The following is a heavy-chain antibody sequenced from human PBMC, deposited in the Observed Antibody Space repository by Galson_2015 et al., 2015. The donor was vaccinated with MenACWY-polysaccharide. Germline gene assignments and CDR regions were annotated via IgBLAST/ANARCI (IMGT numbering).Heavy chain of an antibody. J-gene: IGHJ4*02. Sequence: SLRLSCAASGFSFSDYNMNWVRQAPGKGLEWVSIISSSASYIYYADSVKGRFTISRDNAKNSLYLQMNSLRAEDTAIYYCARDTEGSDYWGQGTLVTVSS. V-gene: IGHV3-21*01. D-gene: IGHD1-26*01. CDR3: ARDTEGSDY. CDR1: GFSFSDYN. CDR2: ISSSASYI.